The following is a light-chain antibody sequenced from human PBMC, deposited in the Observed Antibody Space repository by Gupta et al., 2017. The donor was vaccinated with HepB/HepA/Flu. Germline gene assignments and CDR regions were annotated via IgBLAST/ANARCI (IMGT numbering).Light chain of an antibody. Sequence: DIQMTQSPSTLSASVGDRVTITCRASQSISSWLAWYQQKPGKAPKLLIYKASSLESGVTSRFSGSGSGTEFTLTSRSLQPDDFETYYCQQYNSRTFGQGTKVEIK. V-gene: IGKV1-5*03. CDR3: QQYNSRT. J-gene: IGKJ1*01. CDR2: KAS. CDR1: QSISSW.